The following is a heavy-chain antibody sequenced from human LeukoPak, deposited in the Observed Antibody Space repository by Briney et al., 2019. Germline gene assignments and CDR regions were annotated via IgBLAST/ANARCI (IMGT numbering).Heavy chain of an antibody. J-gene: IGHJ5*02. V-gene: IGHV4-59*02. CDR2: IYYSGST. CDR1: GGSVSGYY. Sequence: SETLFLTCTVSGGSVSGYYWSWIRQPPGKGLEWIGYIYYSGSTNYNPSLKSRVTISVDTSENQFSLKLTSVAAADTAVYYCARDREYSSSGLVWFDPWGHGILVTVSS. CDR3: ARDREYSSSGLVWFDP. D-gene: IGHD6-6*01.